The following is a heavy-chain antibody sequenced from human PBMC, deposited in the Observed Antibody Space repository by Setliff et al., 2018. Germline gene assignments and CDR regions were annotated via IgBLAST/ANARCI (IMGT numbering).Heavy chain of an antibody. J-gene: IGHJ3*02. V-gene: IGHV1-18*01. CDR1: GYTFNSYG. Sequence: ASVKVSCKASGYTFNSYGINWLRQAPGQGLEWLGWISPYNGNTRYAQTVQDRITMATDTSTRTSYMELSSLRSGDTAVYFCARSSDSGYYHQRDAFDIWGQGTRVTVSS. D-gene: IGHD3-22*01. CDR2: ISPYNGNT. CDR3: ARSSDSGYYHQRDAFDI.